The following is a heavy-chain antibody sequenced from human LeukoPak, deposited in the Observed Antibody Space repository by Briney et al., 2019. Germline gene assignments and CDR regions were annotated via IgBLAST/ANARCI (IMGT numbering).Heavy chain of an antibody. CDR3: ARVYGSCSGGGCYFFDY. CDR1: GDSISSGIFY. Sequence: SETLSLTCSVSGDSISSGIFYWSWIRQPPGKGLEWIGYIYHNGNTYYNPSLKSRVTISVDTSQNEFSLKVNSVTAADTGVYYCARVYGSCSGGGCYFFDYWGQGTLVTVSS. D-gene: IGHD2-15*01. V-gene: IGHV4-30-2*01. CDR2: IYHNGNT. J-gene: IGHJ4*02.